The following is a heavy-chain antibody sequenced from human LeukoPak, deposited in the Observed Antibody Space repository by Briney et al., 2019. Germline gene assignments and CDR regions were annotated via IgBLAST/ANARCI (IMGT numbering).Heavy chain of an antibody. CDR2: ISAYNGNT. CDR1: GYTFTSYG. D-gene: IGHD3-10*01. CDR3: ARVREFFGELLYDLDY. J-gene: IGHJ4*02. Sequence: ASVKVSCKASGYTFTSYGISWVRQAPGQGLEWMGWISAYNGNTNYAQKLQGRVTMTTDTSTSTAYMELRSLRSDDTAVYYCARVREFFGELLYDLDYWGQGTLVTVSS. V-gene: IGHV1-18*01.